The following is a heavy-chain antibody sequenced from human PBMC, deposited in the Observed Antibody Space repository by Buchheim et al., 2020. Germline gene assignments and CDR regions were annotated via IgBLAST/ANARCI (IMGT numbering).Heavy chain of an antibody. J-gene: IGHJ6*02. CDR3: ARDRTYYYDSSGYRGHNGVDV. CDR1: GGSISSGGYY. CDR2: IYYSGST. Sequence: QVQLQESGPGLVKPSQTLSLTCTVSGGSISSGGYYWSWIRQNPGKGLEWIGYIYYSGSTYYNPSLKSRVTISVDTSKNQFSLILTSVTAADTAVYYCARDRTYYYDSSGYRGHNGVDVWGQGTT. D-gene: IGHD3-22*01. V-gene: IGHV4-31*03.